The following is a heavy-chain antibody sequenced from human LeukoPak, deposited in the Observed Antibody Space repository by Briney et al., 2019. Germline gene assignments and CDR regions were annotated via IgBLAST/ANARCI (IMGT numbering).Heavy chain of an antibody. Sequence: SETLSLTCTVSGGSISSGDYYWSWIRQPPGKGLEWIGYIYYSGSTYYNPSLKSRVTISVDTSKNQFSLKLSSVAAADTAVYYCARERGWLHYYFDYWGQGTLVTVSS. J-gene: IGHJ4*02. CDR3: ARERGWLHYYFDY. D-gene: IGHD5-24*01. CDR1: GGSISSGDYY. CDR2: IYYSGST. V-gene: IGHV4-30-4*01.